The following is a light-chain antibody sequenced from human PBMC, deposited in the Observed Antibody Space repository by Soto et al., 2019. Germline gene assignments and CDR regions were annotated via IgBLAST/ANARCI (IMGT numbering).Light chain of an antibody. J-gene: IGKJ1*01. CDR2: AAS. CDR3: QQSYSGWT. Sequence: DIQMTQSPSSLSASIGDRVTITCRASQSISTYLHWYQQKPGKAPKLLIYAASSLQSGVPSRFSGSGSGTDFTLTISSLQPEDFATYYCQQSYSGWTFGQGTKVEIK. CDR1: QSISTY. V-gene: IGKV1-39*01.